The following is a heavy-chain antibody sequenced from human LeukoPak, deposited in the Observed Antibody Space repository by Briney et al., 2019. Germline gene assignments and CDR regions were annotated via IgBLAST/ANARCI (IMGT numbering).Heavy chain of an antibody. CDR3: ARTTITMVRGVDTDYFDY. Sequence: PSGTLSLTCAVSGGSISSSNWWSWVRQPPGKGLEWIGEIYHSGSTSYNPSLKSRVTISVDTSKNQFSLMLSSVTAADTAVYYCARTTITMVRGVDTDYFDYWGQGTLVTVSS. V-gene: IGHV4-4*02. J-gene: IGHJ4*02. CDR2: IYHSGST. D-gene: IGHD3-10*01. CDR1: GGSISSSNW.